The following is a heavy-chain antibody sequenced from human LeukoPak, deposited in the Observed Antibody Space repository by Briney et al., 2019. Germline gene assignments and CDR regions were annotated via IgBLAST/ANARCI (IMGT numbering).Heavy chain of an antibody. D-gene: IGHD3-16*01. Sequence: ASVQVSCKASGYTFTSYYMHWVRQAPGQGLEWMGIINPSGGTTSYAQKFQGRVTLTRDTSTSTVYMELSSLISDDTAVYYCATLGGPSDYWGQGTLVIVSS. J-gene: IGHJ4*02. V-gene: IGHV1-46*01. CDR3: ATLGGPSDY. CDR2: INPSGGTT. CDR1: GYTFTSYY.